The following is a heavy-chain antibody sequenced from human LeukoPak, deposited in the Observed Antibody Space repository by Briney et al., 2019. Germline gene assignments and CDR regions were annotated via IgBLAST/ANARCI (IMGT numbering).Heavy chain of an antibody. J-gene: IGHJ4*02. D-gene: IGHD3-3*01. Sequence: GGSLRLSCAASGFTFSSYSMNWDRQAPGKGLEWVSYISSSSSTIYYADSVKGRFTISRDNAKNSLYLQMNSLRDEDTAVYYCARDANTIFGVANFDNWGQGTLVTVSS. CDR1: GFTFSSYS. CDR2: ISSSSSTI. CDR3: ARDANTIFGVANFDN. V-gene: IGHV3-48*02.